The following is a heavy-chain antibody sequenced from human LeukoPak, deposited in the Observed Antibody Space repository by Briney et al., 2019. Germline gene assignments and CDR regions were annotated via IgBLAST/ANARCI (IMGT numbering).Heavy chain of an antibody. Sequence: GASVKVSCKASGYTFTCYYMHWVRQAPGQGLEWMGWINPNSGGTNYAQKFQGRVTMTRDTSISTAYMELSRLRSDDTAVYYCARVNLAAAGEFDYWGQGTLVTVSS. CDR2: INPNSGGT. V-gene: IGHV1-2*02. J-gene: IGHJ4*02. D-gene: IGHD6-13*01. CDR3: ARVNLAAAGEFDY. CDR1: GYTFTCYY.